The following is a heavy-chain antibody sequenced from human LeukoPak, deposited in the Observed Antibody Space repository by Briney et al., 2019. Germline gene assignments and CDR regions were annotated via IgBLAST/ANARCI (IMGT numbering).Heavy chain of an antibody. Sequence: QPGGSLRLSCAASGFTFSSYGMHWVRQAPGKGLEWVAVISYDGTNKYYADSVKGRFTISRDNTKNTVYLQMNSLRAEDTAVYCCAKEGGIGGYYYGMDVWGKGTTVTVSS. D-gene: IGHD3-16*01. J-gene: IGHJ6*04. CDR3: AKEGGIGGYYYGMDV. CDR1: GFTFSSYG. CDR2: ISYDGTNK. V-gene: IGHV3-30*18.